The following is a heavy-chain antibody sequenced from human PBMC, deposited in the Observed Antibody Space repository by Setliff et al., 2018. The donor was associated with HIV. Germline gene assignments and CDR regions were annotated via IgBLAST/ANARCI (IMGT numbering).Heavy chain of an antibody. Sequence: SETLSLTCTVSGGSISSNIYFWGWIRQPPGKGLEWIGSIYYSGSIYRNPSLKSRVTITADMSKNQFSLKPSSVTAADTAVYYCARPSFGVGGGSIFDYWGQGILVTVSS. CDR3: ARPSFGVGGGSIFDY. CDR2: IYYSGSI. V-gene: IGHV4-39*01. J-gene: IGHJ4*02. D-gene: IGHD3-3*01. CDR1: GGSISSNIYF.